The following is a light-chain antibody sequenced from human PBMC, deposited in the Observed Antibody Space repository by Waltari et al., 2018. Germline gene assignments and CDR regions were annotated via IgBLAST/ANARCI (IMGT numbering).Light chain of an antibody. Sequence: QSVLTQPPSASGTPGQRVTISCSGSRSNIGTNYVNWYQQFPGTAPKLLIYRNNPRPSGVPDRFSGSKSGTSASLAISGLRSEDEAEYYCAAWDASHVVFGGGTKLTVL. V-gene: IGLV1-47*01. CDR2: RNN. J-gene: IGLJ2*01. CDR3: AAWDASHVV. CDR1: RSNIGTNY.